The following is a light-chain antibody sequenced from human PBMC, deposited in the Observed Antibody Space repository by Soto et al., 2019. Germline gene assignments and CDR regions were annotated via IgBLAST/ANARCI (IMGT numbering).Light chain of an antibody. Sequence: DIQMTQSPSSLSASVGDRVTITCRASQTILTYLNWYQQKPGKAPKLLIYAASSLQSGVPSRFSGGGSATDFTLTTSSLQPEDFATYYCQQSVRTTWRFGHGTKVEIK. J-gene: IGKJ1*01. CDR1: QTILTY. V-gene: IGKV1-39*01. CDR3: QQSVRTTWR. CDR2: AAS.